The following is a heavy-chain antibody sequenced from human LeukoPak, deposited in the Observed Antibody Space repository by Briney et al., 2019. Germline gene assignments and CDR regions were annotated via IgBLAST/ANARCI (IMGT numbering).Heavy chain of an antibody. Sequence: GGSLRLSWAASAFTFNNYAMSWVRQAPGKGLEWVSYTGSGSTTTYYADSVKGRFTVSREDAKNSLYLQMNSLRDEDTSVYYCARDTRNWAYYWGRGTLVTVSS. CDR1: AFTFNNYA. V-gene: IGHV3-48*02. CDR3: ARDTRNWAYY. D-gene: IGHD2/OR15-2a*01. CDR2: TGSGSTTT. J-gene: IGHJ4*02.